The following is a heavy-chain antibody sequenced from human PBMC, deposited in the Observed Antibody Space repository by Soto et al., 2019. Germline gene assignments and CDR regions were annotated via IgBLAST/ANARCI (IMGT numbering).Heavy chain of an antibody. CDR2: ISYDGSNK. D-gene: IGHD2-8*01. Sequence: GGSLRLSCAASGFTFSHYVLHWVRQAPGKGLEWLAVISYDGSNKHYADSVKGRFTVSRDNSKNTLYLQMNSLRAEDTAVYYCAKDHILYPYMDVWGQGTTVTVS. J-gene: IGHJ6*02. CDR3: AKDHILYPYMDV. CDR1: GFTFSHYV. V-gene: IGHV3-30*18.